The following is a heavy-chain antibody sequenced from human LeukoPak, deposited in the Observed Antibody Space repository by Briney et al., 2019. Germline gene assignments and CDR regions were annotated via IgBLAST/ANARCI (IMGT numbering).Heavy chain of an antibody. V-gene: IGHV3-13*01. CDR3: ARGFTPKVVVAADNWFDP. J-gene: IGHJ5*02. D-gene: IGHD2-15*01. CDR2: IGTAGDT. Sequence: GGSLRLSCAASGFTFSSYDMHWVRQATGKGLEWVSAIGTAGDTYYPGSVKGRFTISRENAKNSLYPQMNSLRAEDTAVYYCARGFTPKVVVAADNWFDPWGQGTLVTVSS. CDR1: GFTFSSYD.